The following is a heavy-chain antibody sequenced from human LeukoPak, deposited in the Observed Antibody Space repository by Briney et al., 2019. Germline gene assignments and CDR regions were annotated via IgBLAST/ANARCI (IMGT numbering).Heavy chain of an antibody. CDR3: ARDSIQLWFGYYYYYMDV. CDR2: IYYSGST. V-gene: IGHV4-31*03. CDR1: GGSISSGGYY. J-gene: IGHJ6*03. Sequence: SETLSLTCTVSGGSISSGGYYWGWIRQHPGKGLEWIGYIYYSGSTYYNPSLKSRVTISVDTSKNQFSLKLSSVTAADTAVYYCARDSIQLWFGYYYYYMDVWGKGTTVTVSS. D-gene: IGHD5-18*01.